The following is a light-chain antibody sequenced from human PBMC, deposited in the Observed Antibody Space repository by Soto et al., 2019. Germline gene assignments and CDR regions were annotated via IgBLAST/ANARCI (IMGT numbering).Light chain of an antibody. CDR3: QQYNSYSPWT. J-gene: IGKJ1*01. Sequence: QSPSTLSASVGDRVTITCRAIQSISSWLAWYQQKPGKAPKLLIYKASSLESGVPSRFSGSGSGTEFTLTISSLQPDDFATYYCQQYNSYSPWTFAQGTKV. CDR2: KAS. CDR1: QSISSW. V-gene: IGKV1-5*03.